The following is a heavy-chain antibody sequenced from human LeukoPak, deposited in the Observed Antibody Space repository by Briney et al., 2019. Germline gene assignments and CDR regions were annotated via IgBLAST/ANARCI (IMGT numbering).Heavy chain of an antibody. D-gene: IGHD3-16*01. CDR1: GFSFSDYD. V-gene: IGHV3-21*01. CDR2: LSGRSSHV. CDR3: GRAFPPLRTASAGDL. J-gene: IGHJ4*02. Sequence: KTGGSLRLSCSASGFSFSDYDMNWFRQAPGKRLERISSLSGRSSHVYYGDSVKGRFSISRDNAMNSVFLQMNSLGVDDTAVYYCGRAFPPLRTASAGDLWGQGTLVTVSS.